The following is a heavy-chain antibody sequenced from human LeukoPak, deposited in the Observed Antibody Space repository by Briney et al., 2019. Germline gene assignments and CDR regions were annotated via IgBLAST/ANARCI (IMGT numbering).Heavy chain of an antibody. CDR3: AELGITMIGGV. V-gene: IGHV3-48*03. D-gene: IGHD3-10*02. J-gene: IGHJ6*04. Sequence: GGSLRLSCAASGFTFSSYEMNWVRQAPEKRLEWVSYISSSGSTIYYADSVKGRFTISRDNAKNSLYLQMNSLRAEDTAVYYCAELGITMIGGVWGEGTTVTISS. CDR1: GFTFSSYE. CDR2: ISSSGSTI.